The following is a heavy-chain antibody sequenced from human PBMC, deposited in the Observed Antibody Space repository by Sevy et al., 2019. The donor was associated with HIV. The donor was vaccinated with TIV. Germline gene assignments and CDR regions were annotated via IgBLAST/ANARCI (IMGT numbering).Heavy chain of an antibody. V-gene: IGHV3-30*09. CDR3: ARVGVSYCTDDCYHRFDY. CDR1: GFTFSSYV. CDR2: ISYDGSKK. D-gene: IGHD2-21*02. J-gene: IGHJ4*02. Sequence: GGSLRLSCAASGFTFSSYVLLWVRQAPGKGLEWVSLISYDGSKKYYSDSVKGRFAISRDESKTTLFLQMNSLRSEDTAIYYCARVGVSYCTDDCYHRFDYWGRGTLVTVSS.